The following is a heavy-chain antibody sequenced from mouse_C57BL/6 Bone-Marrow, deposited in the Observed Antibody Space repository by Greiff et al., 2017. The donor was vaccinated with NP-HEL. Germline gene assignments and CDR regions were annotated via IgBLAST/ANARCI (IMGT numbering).Heavy chain of an antibody. J-gene: IGHJ1*03. CDR1: GYTFTSYW. D-gene: IGHD1-1*01. V-gene: IGHV1-53*01. Sequence: QVQLQQPGTELVKPGASVKLSCKASGYTFTSYWMHWVKQRPGQGLEWIGNINPSNGGTNYNEKFKSKATLTVDKSSSTAYMQLSSLTSEDSAVYYCARLTTVVADWYFDVWGTGTTVTVSS. CDR2: INPSNGGT. CDR3: ARLTTVVADWYFDV.